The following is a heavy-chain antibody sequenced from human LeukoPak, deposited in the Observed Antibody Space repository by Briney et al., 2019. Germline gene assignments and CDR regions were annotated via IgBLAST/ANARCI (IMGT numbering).Heavy chain of an antibody. Sequence: GGSLRLSCAASGLSFNTYWMTWVRQAPGKGLEWVANINQDGSEKHYVGSVKGRFTISRDSAKKSLYLQMNSLRAEDTAVYYCGRGPGYRSDYWGQGTLVTVSS. J-gene: IGHJ4*02. CDR1: GLSFNTYW. D-gene: IGHD5-12*01. V-gene: IGHV3-7*05. CDR3: GRGPGYRSDY. CDR2: INQDGSEK.